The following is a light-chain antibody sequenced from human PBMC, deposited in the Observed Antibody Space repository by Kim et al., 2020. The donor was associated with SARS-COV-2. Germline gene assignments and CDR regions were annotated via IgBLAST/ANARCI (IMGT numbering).Light chain of an antibody. CDR2: MES. V-gene: IGKV1-5*03. CDR3: QHYNSHSET. J-gene: IGKJ3*01. Sequence: ASVGDRTTITGRARQGISAWLAWYQQKPGKAPELLIYMESNLRSGVPSKVSDSGSRTELTLTIRSLQPDDFETYCCQHYNSHSETFGPGTKVDIK. CDR1: QGISAW.